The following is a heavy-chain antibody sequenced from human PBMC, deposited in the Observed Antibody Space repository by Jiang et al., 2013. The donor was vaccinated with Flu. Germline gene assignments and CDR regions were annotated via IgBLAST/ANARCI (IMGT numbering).Heavy chain of an antibody. J-gene: IGHJ3*02. V-gene: IGHV4-61*02. Sequence: GSGLVKPSQTLSLTCTVSGASIRDGSYSWNWIRQPAGKGLEWIGRMYISGSTNYSPSLKSRVTISLDSSKNQFSLKLTSVTAADTAVYYCARVPKYGSGTYYNAPQGAFDIWGQGTMVTVSS. D-gene: IGHD3-10*01. CDR1: GASIRDGSYS. CDR3: ARVPKYGSGTYYNAPQGAFDI. CDR2: MYISGST.